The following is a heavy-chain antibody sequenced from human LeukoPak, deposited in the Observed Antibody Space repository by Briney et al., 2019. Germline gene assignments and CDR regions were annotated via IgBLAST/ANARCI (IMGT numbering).Heavy chain of an antibody. D-gene: IGHD3-3*01. CDR3: ARGGDFWSGPGY. J-gene: IGHJ4*02. Sequence: ASVKVSCKASGYTFTSYDINWVRRATGQGLEWMGWMNPNSGNTGYAQKFQGRVTMTRNTSISTAYMELSSLRSEDTAVYYCARGGDFWSGPGYWGQGTLVTVSS. CDR1: GYTFTSYD. CDR2: MNPNSGNT. V-gene: IGHV1-8*01.